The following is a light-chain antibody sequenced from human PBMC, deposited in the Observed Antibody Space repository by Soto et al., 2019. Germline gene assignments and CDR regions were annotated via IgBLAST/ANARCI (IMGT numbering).Light chain of an antibody. CDR2: GAS. CDR3: QQYKNWPPIT. V-gene: IGKV3-15*01. Sequence: EIVMTQYPATLSVSPGEGATLSCMASQSLSSSLAWYQQRPGQAPRLLIYGASTRATGIPARFSGSGFGTEFTLTISSLQSEDFAVYYCQQYKNWPPITFGQGTRLEIK. J-gene: IGKJ5*01. CDR1: QSLSSS.